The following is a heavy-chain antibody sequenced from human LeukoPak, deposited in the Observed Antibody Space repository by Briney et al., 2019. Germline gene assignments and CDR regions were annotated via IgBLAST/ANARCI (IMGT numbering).Heavy chain of an antibody. Sequence: PSETLSLTCAVYGGSFGGYYWSWIRQPPGKGLEWIGEINHSGSTNYNPSLKSRVTISVDTSKNQFSLKLSSVTAADTAVYYCARGLRLRYFDWLLASWFDPWGQGTLVTVSS. CDR2: INHSGST. J-gene: IGHJ5*02. D-gene: IGHD3-9*01. CDR1: GGSFGGYY. V-gene: IGHV4-34*01. CDR3: ARGLRLRYFDWLLASWFDP.